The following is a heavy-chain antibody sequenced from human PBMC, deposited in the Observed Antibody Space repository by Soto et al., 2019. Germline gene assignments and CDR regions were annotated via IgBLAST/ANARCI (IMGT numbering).Heavy chain of an antibody. CDR3: ARAPVGLDTISYFDY. D-gene: IGHD3-3*01. J-gene: IGHJ4*02. CDR2: IYNGGST. Sequence: SETLSLTCTVSGDSVSSVGFHWAWLRRPPGKGLEWIGYIYNGGSTYYRPSLESRMHMSPDATRNHYSLRLTSVTAADTAVYFCARAPVGLDTISYFDYWGQGKLVTVSS. CDR1: GDSVSSVGFH. V-gene: IGHV4-30-4*01.